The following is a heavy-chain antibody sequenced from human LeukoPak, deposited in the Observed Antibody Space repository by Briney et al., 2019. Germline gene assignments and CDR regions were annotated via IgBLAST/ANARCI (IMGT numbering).Heavy chain of an antibody. J-gene: IGHJ4*02. CDR2: IRYDGTNK. CDR3: MRGGPHSDGLY. V-gene: IGHV3-30*02. CDR1: GFTFSNYG. D-gene: IGHD3-10*01. Sequence: PGGSLRLSCEASGFTFSNYGMHWVRQAPGKGLEWVAFIRYDGTNKYYADSVKGRFTISRDNSKNTLYLQMNSLRAADTAVYYCMRGGPHSDGLYWGQGALVTVSS.